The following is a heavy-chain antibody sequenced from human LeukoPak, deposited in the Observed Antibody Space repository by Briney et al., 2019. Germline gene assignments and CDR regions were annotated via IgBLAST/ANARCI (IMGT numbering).Heavy chain of an antibody. CDR3: ARREGYSSSSPFDY. D-gene: IGHD6-6*01. V-gene: IGHV3-30*03. J-gene: IGHJ4*02. Sequence: GGSLRLSCAASGFTFSSYGMHWVRQAPGKGLEWVAIISYDGSNKNYSDSVEGRFSISRDNSKNSLYLQMNSLRAEDTAVYYCARREGYSSSSPFDYWGQGTLVTVSS. CDR1: GFTFSSYG. CDR2: ISYDGSNK.